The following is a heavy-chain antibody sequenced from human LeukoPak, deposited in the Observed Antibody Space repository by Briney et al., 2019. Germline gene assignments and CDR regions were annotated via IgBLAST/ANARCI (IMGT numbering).Heavy chain of an antibody. CDR1: GFSLSTSGMC. J-gene: IGHJ4*02. V-gene: IGHV2-70*11. CDR3: ARSATYYYDSSGQLNFDY. CDR2: IDWDDDK. Sequence: SGPTLVNPTQTLTLTCTFSGFSLSTSGMCVSWIRQPPGKALEWLARIDWDDDKYYSTSLKTRLTISKDTSKNQVVLTMTNMDPVDTATHYCARSATYYYDSSGQLNFDYWGQGTLVTVSS. D-gene: IGHD3-22*01.